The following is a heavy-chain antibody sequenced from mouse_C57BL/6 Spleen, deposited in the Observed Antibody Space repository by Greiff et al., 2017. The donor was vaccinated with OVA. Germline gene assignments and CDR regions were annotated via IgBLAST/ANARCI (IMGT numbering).Heavy chain of an antibody. CDR2: IYPSDSAT. Sequence: VQLQQSGAELVRPGSSVKLSCKASGYTFTSYWMDWVKQRPGQGLEWIGNIYPSDSATHYNQKFKDKATLTVDKSSSTAYMQLSSLTSEDSAVYYCARLRSSYDAMDYWGQGTSVTVSS. J-gene: IGHJ4*01. D-gene: IGHD1-1*01. V-gene: IGHV1-61*01. CDR1: GYTFTSYW. CDR3: ARLRSSYDAMDY.